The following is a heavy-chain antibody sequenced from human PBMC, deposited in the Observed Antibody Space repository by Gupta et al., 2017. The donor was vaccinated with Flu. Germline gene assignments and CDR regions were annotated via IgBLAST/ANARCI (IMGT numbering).Heavy chain of an antibody. D-gene: IGHD2-21*01. J-gene: IGHJ4*02. V-gene: IGHV1-46*01. CDR2: INPYGGST. CDR1: GYTFTNYE. Sequence: QVQLVQSGAEVKKPGASVKVSCKASGYTFTNYEVPWVRQAPGQGLEWMGVINPYGGSTGYSQEFQGRDTLTSDTSTSTVYMELSSLRYEDTAIYYCARGRSCGGDCYYFDYWGQGTLVTVAS. CDR3: ARGRSCGGDCYYFDY.